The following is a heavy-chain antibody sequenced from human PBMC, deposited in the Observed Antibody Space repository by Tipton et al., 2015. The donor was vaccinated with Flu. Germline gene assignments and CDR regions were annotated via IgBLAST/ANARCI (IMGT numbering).Heavy chain of an antibody. J-gene: IGHJ5*02. V-gene: IGHV4-61*02. Sequence: TLSLTCSVSGGSVTSGYYYWSWIRQPAGKGLEWIGRIYTSGSTKYNPSLNGRVTISLDTSKNHFSLKLTSVTAADPAVYYCARSGWDVRGMNWLDPWGHGTLVTVSS. CDR2: IYTSGST. D-gene: IGHD1-26*01. CDR1: GGSVTSGYYY. CDR3: ARSGWDVRGMNWLDP.